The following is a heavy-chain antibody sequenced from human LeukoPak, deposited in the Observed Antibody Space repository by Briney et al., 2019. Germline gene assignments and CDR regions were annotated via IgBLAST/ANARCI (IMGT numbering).Heavy chain of an antibody. Sequence: PSETLSLTCTVSGGSISSSSYYWGWIRQPPGKGLEWIGSIYYSGSTYYNPSLKSRVTISVDTSKNQFSLKLSSVTAADTAVYYCARGLRWPRFDYWGQGTLVTVSS. J-gene: IGHJ4*02. D-gene: IGHD4-23*01. CDR1: GGSISSSSYY. CDR3: ARGLRWPRFDY. V-gene: IGHV4-39*07. CDR2: IYYSGST.